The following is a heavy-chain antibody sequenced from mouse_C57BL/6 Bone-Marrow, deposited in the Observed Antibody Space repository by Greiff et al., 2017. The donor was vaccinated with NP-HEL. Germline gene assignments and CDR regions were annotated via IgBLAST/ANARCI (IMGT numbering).Heavy chain of an antibody. D-gene: IGHD2-3*01. V-gene: IGHV1-62-3*01. Sequence: QVQLQQPGAELVKPGASVKLSCKASGYTFTSYWMHWVKQRPGRGLEWIGRIDPNSGGTKYNEKFKGKATLTADKSSSTAYMELRSLTSEDSEVYFCADGYSPFAYWGQGTLVTVSA. CDR2: IDPNSGGT. CDR3: ADGYSPFAY. J-gene: IGHJ3*01. CDR1: GYTFTSYW.